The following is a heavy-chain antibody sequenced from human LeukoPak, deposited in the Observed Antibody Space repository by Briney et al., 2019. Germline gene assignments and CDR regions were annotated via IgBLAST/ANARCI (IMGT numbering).Heavy chain of an antibody. V-gene: IGHV3-48*04. Sequence: PGGSLRLSCAASGFTFSSYSMNWVRQAPGKGLEWVSYISSSSSTIYYADSVKGRFTISRDNAKNSLYLQMNSLGAEDTAVYYCARDHFDYWGQGTLVTVSS. CDR1: GFTFSSYS. J-gene: IGHJ4*02. CDR3: ARDHFDY. CDR2: ISSSSSTI.